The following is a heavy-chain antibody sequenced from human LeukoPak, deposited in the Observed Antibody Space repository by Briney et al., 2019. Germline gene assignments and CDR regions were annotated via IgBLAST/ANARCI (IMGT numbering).Heavy chain of an antibody. V-gene: IGHV4-59*01. D-gene: IGHD6-19*01. CDR3: ARGGWSLDY. Sequence: SETLSLTCTVSGGSISSYYWSWIRQPPGKGLEWIGYIYYSGSTNYNPSLKSRVTISVDTSKNQFSLKLSSVTAADAAVYYCARGGWSLDYWGQGTLVTVSS. CDR2: IYYSGST. CDR1: GGSISSYY. J-gene: IGHJ4*02.